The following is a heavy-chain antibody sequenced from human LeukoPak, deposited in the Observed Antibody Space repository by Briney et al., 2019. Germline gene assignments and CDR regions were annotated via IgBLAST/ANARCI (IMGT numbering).Heavy chain of an antibody. V-gene: IGHV4-59*02. CDR2: VYYTGSS. J-gene: IGHJ3*02. CDR1: GGSVRNYY. CDR3: ARGAYASAWYAFDI. D-gene: IGHD6-19*01. Sequence: SETLSLTCSVSGGSVRNYYWNWTRQPPGKGLEWIGYVYYTGSSNSDPSLKSRVTMFVDTSKNQLSLRLSSVSALDTAVYYCARGAYASAWYAFDIWGPGTGVSVTS.